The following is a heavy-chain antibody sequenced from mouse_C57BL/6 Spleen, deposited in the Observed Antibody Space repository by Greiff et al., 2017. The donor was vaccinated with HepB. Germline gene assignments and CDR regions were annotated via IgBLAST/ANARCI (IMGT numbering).Heavy chain of an antibody. J-gene: IGHJ2*01. V-gene: IGHV10-1*01. CDR3: VREGGDGYPDY. CDR1: GFSFNTYA. CDR2: IRSKSNNYAT. Sequence: EVQRVESGGGLVQPKGSLKLSCAASGFSFNTYAMNWVRQAPGKGLEWVARIRSKSNNYATYYADSVKDRFTISRDDSESMLYLQMNNLKTEDTAMYYCVREGGDGYPDYWGQGTTLTVSS. D-gene: IGHD2-3*01.